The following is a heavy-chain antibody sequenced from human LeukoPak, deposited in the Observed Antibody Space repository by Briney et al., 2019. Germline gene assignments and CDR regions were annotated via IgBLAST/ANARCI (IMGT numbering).Heavy chain of an antibody. J-gene: IGHJ4*02. V-gene: IGHV3-11*01. Sequence: PGGALRLSCAASGFTFSDYYMSWIRQAPAKGLEGVGCISSSGSTIYYEDSVKGGFTISRDNAKNSLYLQMNSLRAEDTAVYYCARDYSYGFDYWGQGTLVTVSS. CDR1: GFTFSDYY. CDR3: ARDYSYGFDY. D-gene: IGHD5-18*01. CDR2: ISSSGSTI.